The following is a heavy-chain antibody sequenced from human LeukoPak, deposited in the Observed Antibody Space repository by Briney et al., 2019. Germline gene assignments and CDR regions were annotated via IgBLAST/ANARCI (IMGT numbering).Heavy chain of an antibody. CDR3: ARASFYYDSSGYSIAFDI. CDR2: IYTSGST. CDR1: GGYISRGSYY. V-gene: IGHV4-61*02. J-gene: IGHJ3*02. D-gene: IGHD3-22*01. Sequence: SETLSLTCTVSGGYISRGSYYWSWIRQPAGKGLEWIGRIYTSGSTNYNPSLKSRVTISVDTSKNQFSLKLSSVTAADTAVYYCARASFYYDSSGYSIAFDIWGQGTMVTVSS.